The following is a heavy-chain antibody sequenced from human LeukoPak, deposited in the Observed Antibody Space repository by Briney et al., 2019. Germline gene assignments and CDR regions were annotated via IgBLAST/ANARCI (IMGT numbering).Heavy chain of an antibody. V-gene: IGHV3-21*01. Sequence: GGSLRLSCEASGFAFNSYTITWVRQAPGKGLESVSSITSRSSHIYIADSVKGRFTIPRDNAKNSLFLQMSSLRVEDTAVYYCARVAQGATTENYFYYYMDVWGKGTTVTVPS. CDR2: ITSRSSHI. J-gene: IGHJ6*03. D-gene: IGHD4-11*01. CDR1: GFAFNSYT. CDR3: ARVAQGATTENYFYYYMDV.